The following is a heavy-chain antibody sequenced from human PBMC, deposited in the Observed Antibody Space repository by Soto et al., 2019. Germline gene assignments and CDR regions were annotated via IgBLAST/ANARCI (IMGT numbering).Heavy chain of an antibody. CDR3: ARDISSGWFRSDAFDI. CDR2: ISSRGSYI. V-gene: IGHV3-21*01. J-gene: IGHJ3*02. CDR1: GFSFSTSS. Sequence: GGSLTLSCAASGFSFSTSSINWVRQAPGKGLEWVSSISSRGSYIYYADSVKGRFTISRDNAKNSLYLQMNSLRAEDTAVYYCARDISSGWFRSDAFDIWGQGTMVTVSS. D-gene: IGHD6-19*01.